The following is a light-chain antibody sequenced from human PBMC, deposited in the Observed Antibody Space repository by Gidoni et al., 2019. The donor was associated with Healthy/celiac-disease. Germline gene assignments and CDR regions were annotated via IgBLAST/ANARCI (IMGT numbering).Light chain of an antibody. CDR2: AAS. Sequence: IQMTHSPSSLSASVVDRVTITCRASQSISSYLNWYQQKPGKAPKLLIYAASSLQSGVPSRFSGSGSGTDFTLTISSLQPEDFATYYCQQSYSTPYTFGQGTKLEIK. V-gene: IGKV1-39*01. J-gene: IGKJ2*01. CDR1: QSISSY. CDR3: QQSYSTPYT.